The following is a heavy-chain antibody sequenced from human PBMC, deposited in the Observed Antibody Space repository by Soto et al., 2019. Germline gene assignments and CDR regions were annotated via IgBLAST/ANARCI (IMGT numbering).Heavy chain of an antibody. D-gene: IGHD2-15*01. V-gene: IGHV1-69*08. CDR2: IIPILGMA. J-gene: IGHJ3*02. CDR1: GGTFSSYT. CDR3: ARDLPDIVVVVAATPGAFDI. Sequence: QVQLVQSGAEVKKPGSSVKVSCKASGGTFSSYTISWVRQAPGQGLEWMGRIIPILGMANYAQKFQGRVTITADKYTSTDYMELSSLRSDDTAVYYCARDLPDIVVVVAATPGAFDIWGLGTMVTVSS.